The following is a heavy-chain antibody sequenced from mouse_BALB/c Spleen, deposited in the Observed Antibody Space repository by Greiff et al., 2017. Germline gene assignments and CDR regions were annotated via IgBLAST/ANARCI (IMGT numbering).Heavy chain of an antibody. J-gene: IGHJ3*01. V-gene: IGHV5-4*02. Sequence: EVQLVESGGGLVKPGGSLKLSCAASGFTFSDYYMYWVRQTPEKRLEWVATISDGGSYTYYPDSVKGRFTISRDNAKSNLYLQMSSLKSEDTAMYYCARDDYYGSSYGFAYWGQGTLVTVSA. CDR1: GFTFSDYY. CDR3: ARDDYYGSSYGFAY. D-gene: IGHD1-1*01. CDR2: ISDGGSYT.